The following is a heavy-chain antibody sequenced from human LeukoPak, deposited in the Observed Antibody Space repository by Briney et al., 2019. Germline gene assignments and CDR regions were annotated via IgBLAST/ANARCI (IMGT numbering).Heavy chain of an antibody. CDR3: ARGGNYWPQWWFDP. CDR2: IYYSGST. Sequence: SETLSLTCTVSGGSISSYYWSWIRQPPGKGLEWIGYIYYSGSTNYKPSLKSRVTISVETSKNQFSLKLRSVTPADTAVYYCARGGNYWPQWWFDPWGRGTLVSVSS. V-gene: IGHV4-59*01. CDR1: GGSISSYY. D-gene: IGHD1-26*01. J-gene: IGHJ5*02.